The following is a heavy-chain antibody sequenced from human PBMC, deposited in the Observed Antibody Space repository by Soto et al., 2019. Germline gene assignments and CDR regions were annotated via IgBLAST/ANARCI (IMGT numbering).Heavy chain of an antibody. J-gene: IGHJ4*02. CDR1: GGSFSGYY. D-gene: IGHD2-2*01. CDR3: ARGGRWYCSSTSCYALVY. Sequence: QVQLQQWGAGLLKPSETLSLTCAVYGGSFSGYYWSWIRQPPGKGLEWIGEINHSGSTNYNPSLKSRVTISVGTFTNQFSLKLSSVTAADTAVYYCARGGRWYCSSTSCYALVYWGQGTLVTVSS. V-gene: IGHV4-34*01. CDR2: INHSGST.